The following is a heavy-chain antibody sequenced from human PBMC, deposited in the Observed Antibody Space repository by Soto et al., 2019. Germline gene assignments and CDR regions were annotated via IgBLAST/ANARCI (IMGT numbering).Heavy chain of an antibody. CDR1: GGAIENRHSF. Sequence: SETLSLDCVVTGGAIENRHSFWGWVRQPPGKGLEFIGSVYYSGGAYYSPSLKSRVTVSVDTSKNQLSLRVNSVTAADTAVYYCLRVVVDDTATTDIDSLCQ. J-gene: IGHJ5*01. V-gene: IGHV4-39*01. D-gene: IGHD4-17*01. CDR2: VYYSGGA. CDR3: LRVVVDDTATTDIDS.